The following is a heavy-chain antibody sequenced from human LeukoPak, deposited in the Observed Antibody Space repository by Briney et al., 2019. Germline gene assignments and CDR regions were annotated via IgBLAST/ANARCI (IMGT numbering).Heavy chain of an antibody. CDR3: VKALGYCSGGSCLAFDI. V-gene: IGHV3-64D*06. J-gene: IGHJ3*02. CDR2: ISSNGGST. D-gene: IGHD2-15*01. CDR1: GFTFSNYA. Sequence: PGGSLRLSCSASGFTFSNYAMHCVRQAPGKGLEYVSAISSNGGSTYYADSVKGRFTISRDNSKNTLYLQMSSLRAEDTAVYYCVKALGYCSGGSCLAFDIWGQGTMVTVSS.